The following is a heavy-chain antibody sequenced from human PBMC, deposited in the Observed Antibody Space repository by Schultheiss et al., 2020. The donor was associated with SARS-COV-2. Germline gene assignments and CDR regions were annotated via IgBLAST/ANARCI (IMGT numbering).Heavy chain of an antibody. CDR3: AKDGYSSSSDYYYGMDV. CDR2: ISYDGSNK. Sequence: GGSLRLSCAASGFTFSSYGMHWVRQAPGKGLEWVAVISYDGSNKYYADSVKGRFTISRDNSKNTLYLQMNSLRAEDTAVYYCAKDGYSSSSDYYYGMDVWGQGTTVTVSS. V-gene: IGHV3-30*18. J-gene: IGHJ6*02. D-gene: IGHD6-6*01. CDR1: GFTFSSYG.